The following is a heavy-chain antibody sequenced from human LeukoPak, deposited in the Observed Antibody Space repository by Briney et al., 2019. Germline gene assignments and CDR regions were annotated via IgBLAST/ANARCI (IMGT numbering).Heavy chain of an antibody. Sequence: GGSLRLSCAASGFTFSSYWMHWVRQAPGKGLVWVSRINSDGSSTSYADSVKGRFTISKDNAKNTLYLQMNSLRAEDTAVYYCAREGPSVVPSRDQLYYFDYWGQGTLVTVSS. CDR1: GFTFSSYW. D-gene: IGHD1-1*01. CDR3: AREGPSVVPSRDQLYYFDY. J-gene: IGHJ4*02. V-gene: IGHV3-74*01. CDR2: INSDGSST.